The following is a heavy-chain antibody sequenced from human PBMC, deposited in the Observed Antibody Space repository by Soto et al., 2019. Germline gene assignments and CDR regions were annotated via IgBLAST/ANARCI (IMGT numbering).Heavy chain of an antibody. CDR3: ARVPIAARNNFDY. V-gene: IGHV3-21*01. CDR2: ISSSSSYI. J-gene: IGHJ4*02. Sequence: EVQLVESGGGLVKPGGSLRLSCAASGFTFSSYSMNWVRQAPGKGLEWVSSISSSSSYIYYADSVKGRFTISRDNAKNSLYLQMNSLRAEDTAVYYCARVPIAARNNFDYWGQGTLVTVSS. D-gene: IGHD6-13*01. CDR1: GFTFSSYS.